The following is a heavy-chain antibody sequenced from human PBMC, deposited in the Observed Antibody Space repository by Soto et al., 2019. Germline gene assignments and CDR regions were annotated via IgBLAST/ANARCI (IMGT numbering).Heavy chain of an antibody. J-gene: IGHJ3*02. CDR3: AKGAGIVVVIHTGKGFDI. V-gene: IGHV3-23*01. CDR2: ISGSGGST. D-gene: IGHD3-22*01. CDR1: GFTFSSYA. Sequence: GGSLRLSCAASGFTFSSYAMSWVRQAPGKGLEWVSAISGSGGSTYYADSVKGRFTISRDNSKNTLYLQMNSLRAEDTAVYYCAKGAGIVVVIHTGKGFDIWGQGTMVTVSS.